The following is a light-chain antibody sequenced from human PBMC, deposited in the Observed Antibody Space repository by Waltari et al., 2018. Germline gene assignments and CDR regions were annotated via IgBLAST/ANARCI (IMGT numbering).Light chain of an antibody. CDR2: GVS. V-gene: IGLV2-14*03. Sequence: QSALTQAASVSGSPGQPITIPCTGTSSDVGGYNYVSWYQQNPGKAPKLMIYGVSNRPSGVSNRFSGSKSGNTASLTISGLQAEDEADYYCNSYTSTNTRVFGGGTKLTVL. J-gene: IGLJ3*02. CDR1: SSDVGGYNY. CDR3: NSYTSTNTRV.